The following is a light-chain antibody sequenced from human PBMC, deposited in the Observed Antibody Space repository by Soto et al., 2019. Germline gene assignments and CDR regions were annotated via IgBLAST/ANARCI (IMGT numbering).Light chain of an antibody. J-gene: IGKJ5*01. Sequence: EIVLTQSPGTLSLSRGERATLSCRASQSVGSSYLAWYQQKPGQAPRLVIYGASNRATGIPERFSGSGSGTDFTLTISRLEPQDSAIDYCQQYVISVTFGQGTRLEIK. CDR1: QSVGSSY. CDR3: QQYVISVT. CDR2: GAS. V-gene: IGKV3-20*01.